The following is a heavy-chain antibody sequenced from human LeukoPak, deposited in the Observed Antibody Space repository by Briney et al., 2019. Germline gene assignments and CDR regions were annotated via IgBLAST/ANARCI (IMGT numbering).Heavy chain of an antibody. D-gene: IGHD6-13*01. V-gene: IGHV1-18*01. Sequence: ASVKVSCKTSGYTFTSYSINWVRQAPGQGLEWMGWISGYNGNTNYAQKLQGRVTMTTDTSTSTVYMELRSLRSDDTAVYYCARGGSSWYDYWGQGTLVTVSS. CDR2: ISGYNGNT. CDR1: GYTFTSYS. CDR3: ARGGSSWYDY. J-gene: IGHJ4*02.